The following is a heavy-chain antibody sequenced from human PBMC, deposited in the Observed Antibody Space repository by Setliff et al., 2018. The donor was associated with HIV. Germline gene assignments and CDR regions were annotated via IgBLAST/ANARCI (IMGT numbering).Heavy chain of an antibody. CDR2: ISSSSTTT. CDR1: GFRFASHS. D-gene: IGHD3-10*01. J-gene: IGHJ6*03. V-gene: IGHV3-48*04. CDR3: VREGGVRGVIFYLDV. Sequence: GESLKISCAPSGFRFASHSMNWVRQAPGKGLEWVSYISSSSTTTYYADSVEGRFTVSRDNAKSSLYLQMNSLRVDDTATYYCVREGGVRGVIFYLDVWGKGTAVTVSS.